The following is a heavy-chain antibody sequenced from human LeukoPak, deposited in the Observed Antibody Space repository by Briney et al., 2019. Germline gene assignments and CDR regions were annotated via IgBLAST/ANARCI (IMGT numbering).Heavy chain of an antibody. D-gene: IGHD3-22*01. J-gene: IGHJ3*02. Sequence: SVKVSFKASGGTFSSYAFSWVRQGPGQGPEWMGGIIPIFRTPNYAPNFQGRVTITADESSNTAYMELSSLRSEDTAVYYCARVSVVTKIGVGGGAFDIWGQGTMVTVSS. CDR1: GGTFSSYA. CDR2: IIPIFRTP. CDR3: ARVSVVTKIGVGGGAFDI. V-gene: IGHV1-69*13.